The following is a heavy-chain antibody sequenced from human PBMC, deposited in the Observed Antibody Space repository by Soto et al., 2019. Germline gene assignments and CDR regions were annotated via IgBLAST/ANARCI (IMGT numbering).Heavy chain of an antibody. Sequence: PSETLSLTCAVSGGSISSGGYSWSWIRQPPGKGLEWIGYIYHSGSTYYNPSLKSRVTISVDRSKNQFSLKLSSVTAADTAVYYCARGGYCSRTSCPPTDPWGQGTLVTVSS. V-gene: IGHV4-30-2*01. CDR3: ARGGYCSRTSCPPTDP. D-gene: IGHD2-2*03. CDR1: GGSISSGGYS. J-gene: IGHJ5*02. CDR2: IYHSGST.